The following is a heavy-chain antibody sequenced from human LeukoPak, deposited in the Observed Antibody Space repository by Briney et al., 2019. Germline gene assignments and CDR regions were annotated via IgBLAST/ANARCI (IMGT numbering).Heavy chain of an antibody. Sequence: PGGSLRLSCAGSGFTFGGYGMHWFRQTPGKGLEWVAVIAYDGSRAFYADSVKGRFTISRDNSKNTMSVQMDDLRAEDTAVYYCTRYNNVHFDHWGQRTLLTVPS. V-gene: IGHV3-33*01. CDR2: IAYDGSRA. D-gene: IGHD1-14*01. CDR3: TRYNNVHFDH. CDR1: GFTFGGYG. J-gene: IGHJ4*02.